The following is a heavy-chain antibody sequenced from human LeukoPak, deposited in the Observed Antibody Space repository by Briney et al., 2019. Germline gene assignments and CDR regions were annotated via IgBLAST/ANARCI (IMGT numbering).Heavy chain of an antibody. CDR3: ARDRF. V-gene: IGHV3-7*01. J-gene: IGHJ4*02. CDR2: INQDGTEK. Sequence: PGGSLRLSCAASGFPFSTYWMSWVRQAPGKGLEWVANINQDGTEKYYVDSVKGRFTISRDYAKNSLYLQMNSLRAEDTAVYYCARDRFWGQGTLVTVSS. CDR1: GFPFSTYW.